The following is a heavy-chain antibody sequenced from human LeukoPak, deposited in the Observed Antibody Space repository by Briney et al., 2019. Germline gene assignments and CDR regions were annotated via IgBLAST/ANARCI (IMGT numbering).Heavy chain of an antibody. V-gene: IGHV4-30-4*08. J-gene: IGHJ5*02. D-gene: IGHD3-16*01. CDR2: IYYSGST. Sequence: SETLSLTCAVSGGSIRSGDYSWSWIRQPPGKGLEWIGYIYYSGSTYYNPSLKSRVTISVDTSKNQFSLKLSSVTAADTAVYYCARVGLASGWFDPWGQGTLVTVSS. CDR1: GGSIRSGDYS. CDR3: ARVGLASGWFDP.